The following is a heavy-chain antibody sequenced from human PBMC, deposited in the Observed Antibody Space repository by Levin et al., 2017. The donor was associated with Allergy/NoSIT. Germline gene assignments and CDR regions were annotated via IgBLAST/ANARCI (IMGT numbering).Heavy chain of an antibody. V-gene: IGHV1-46*01. CDR3: ARDGYCTGGVCPMDY. CDR1: GYTFTSYY. CDR2: IYPSGGST. D-gene: IGHD2-8*02. J-gene: IGHJ4*02. Sequence: ASVKVSCKASGYTFTSYYMHWVRQDPGQGLEWMGIIYPSGGSTSYAQKFQGRVTMTRDTSTSTVYMELSSLRSEDTAVYYCARDGYCTGGVCPMDYWGQGTLVTVSS.